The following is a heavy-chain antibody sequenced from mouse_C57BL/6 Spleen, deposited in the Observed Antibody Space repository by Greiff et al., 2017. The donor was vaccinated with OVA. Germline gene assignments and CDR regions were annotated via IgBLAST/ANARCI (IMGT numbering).Heavy chain of an antibody. CDR2: IWWDDDK. CDR3: ARILLYYYGSIYDWYFDV. CDR1: GFSLSTFGMG. J-gene: IGHJ1*03. Sequence: ESGPGILQPSQTLSLTCSFSGFSLSTFGMGVGWIRQPSGKGLEWLAHIWWDDDKYYNPALKSRLTISKDTSKNQVFLKIANVDTADTATYYCARILLYYYGSIYDWYFDVWGTGTTVTVSS. D-gene: IGHD1-1*01. V-gene: IGHV8-8*01.